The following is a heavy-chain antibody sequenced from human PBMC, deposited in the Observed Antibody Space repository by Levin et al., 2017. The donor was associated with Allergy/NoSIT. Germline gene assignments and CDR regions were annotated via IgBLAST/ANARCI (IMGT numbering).Heavy chain of an antibody. J-gene: IGHJ4*02. V-gene: IGHV3-21*01. Sequence: NSGGSLRLSCAASGFTFSSYSMNWVRQAPGKGLEWVSSISSSSSYIYYADSVKGRFTISRDNAKNSLYLQMNSLRAEDTAVYYCARDISTAMVADWGQGTLVTVSS. CDR2: ISSSSSYI. CDR1: GFTFSSYS. D-gene: IGHD5-18*01. CDR3: ARDISTAMVAD.